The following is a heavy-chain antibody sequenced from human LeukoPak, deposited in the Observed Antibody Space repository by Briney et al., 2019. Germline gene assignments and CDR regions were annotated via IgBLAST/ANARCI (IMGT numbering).Heavy chain of an antibody. D-gene: IGHD2-2*01. Sequence: SETLSLTCTVSGVSISSYYWSWIRQPPGKGLEWIGYIYYSGSTNYNPSLKSRVTISVDTSKNQFSLKLSSVTAADTAVYYCARGCGGLVPFYYGMDVWGQGTTVTVSS. CDR3: ARGCGGLVPFYYGMDV. J-gene: IGHJ6*02. CDR2: IYYSGST. V-gene: IGHV4-59*01. CDR1: GVSISSYY.